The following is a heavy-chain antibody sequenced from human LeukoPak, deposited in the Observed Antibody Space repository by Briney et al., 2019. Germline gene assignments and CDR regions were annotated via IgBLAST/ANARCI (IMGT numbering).Heavy chain of an antibody. Sequence: PSETLSLTCTVHGDSISSYYWSWIRQPPGKGLEWIGYIYYSGTTNYNPSLKSRITISVDTSKKQLSLKLSSVTAADTAMYYCATSTVSSGSYYFDYWGQGTLVTVSS. CDR3: ATSTVSSGSYYFDY. CDR1: GDSISSYY. D-gene: IGHD1-26*01. CDR2: IYYSGTT. J-gene: IGHJ4*02. V-gene: IGHV4-59*01.